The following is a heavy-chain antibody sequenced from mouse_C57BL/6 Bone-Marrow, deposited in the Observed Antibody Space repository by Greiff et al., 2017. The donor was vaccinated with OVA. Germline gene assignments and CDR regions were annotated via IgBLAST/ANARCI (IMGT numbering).Heavy chain of an antibody. Sequence: EVQLKESGGGLVQPGGSLKLSCAASGFTFSDYYMYWVRQTPEKRLEWVAYISNGGGSTYYPDTVKGRFTISRDNAKNTLYLQMSRLKSEDTAMYYCARHELGFAYWGQGTLVTVSA. J-gene: IGHJ3*01. CDR1: GFTFSDYY. V-gene: IGHV5-12*01. CDR3: ARHELGFAY. D-gene: IGHD4-1*01. CDR2: ISNGGGST.